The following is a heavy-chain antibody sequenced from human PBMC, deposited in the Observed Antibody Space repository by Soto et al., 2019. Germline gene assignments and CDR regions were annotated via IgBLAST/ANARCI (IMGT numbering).Heavy chain of an antibody. J-gene: IGHJ6*02. CDR1: GDSVSSGFYY. CDR3: ATDHITGTVWDNSYYGMHV. Sequence: QVQLQESGPGLVKPSETLSLTCTVSGDSVSSGFYYWNWIRQPPRKGLEWIWYIYFSGRTNYNPSRNSRLTLSLDTSKNQFSLILNAVTAVDTAVYYCATDHITGTVWDNSYYGMHVWGQGTTVSVSS. D-gene: IGHD1-7*01. V-gene: IGHV4-61*01. CDR2: IYFSGRT.